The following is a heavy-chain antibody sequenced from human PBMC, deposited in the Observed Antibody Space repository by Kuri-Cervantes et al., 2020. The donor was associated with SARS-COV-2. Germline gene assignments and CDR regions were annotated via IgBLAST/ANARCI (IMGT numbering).Heavy chain of an antibody. CDR3: ARDRGRGSPRKYFDY. CDR2: INHSGST. Sequence: SETLSLTCAVYGGSFSGYYWSWIRQPPGKGLEWIGEINHSGSTNYNPSPKSRVTISVDTSKNQFSLKLSSVTAADTAVYYCARDRGRGSPRKYFDYWGQGTLVTVSS. J-gene: IGHJ4*02. V-gene: IGHV4-34*01. CDR1: GGSFSGYY. D-gene: IGHD1-14*01.